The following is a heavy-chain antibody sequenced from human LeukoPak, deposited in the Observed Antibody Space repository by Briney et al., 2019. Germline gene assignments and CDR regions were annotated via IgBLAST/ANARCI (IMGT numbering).Heavy chain of an antibody. J-gene: IGHJ6*02. CDR3: ARGGMVRGVIRYYYGMDV. CDR1: GGTFSSYA. D-gene: IGHD3-10*01. Sequence: SVKVSCKASGGTFSSYAISWVRQAPGEGVGWMGGIIAIFGTANYAQKLQGRVTITAEESTSTAYMGLSRARSEDTAVYYCARGGMVRGVIRYYYGMDVWGQGTTVTVSS. V-gene: IGHV1-69*13. CDR2: IIAIFGTA.